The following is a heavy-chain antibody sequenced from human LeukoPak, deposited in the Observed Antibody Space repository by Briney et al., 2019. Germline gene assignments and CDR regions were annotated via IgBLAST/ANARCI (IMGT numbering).Heavy chain of an antibody. CDR3: ARDRGDYGDSLFDY. D-gene: IGHD4-17*01. J-gene: IGHJ4*02. Sequence: SETPSLTCTVSGGSISSYYWSWIRQPPGKGLEWIGYIYYSGSTNYNPSLKSRVTISVDTSKNQFSLKLSSVTAADTAVYYCARDRGDYGDSLFDYWGQGTLVTVSS. CDR1: GGSISSYY. V-gene: IGHV4-59*01. CDR2: IYYSGST.